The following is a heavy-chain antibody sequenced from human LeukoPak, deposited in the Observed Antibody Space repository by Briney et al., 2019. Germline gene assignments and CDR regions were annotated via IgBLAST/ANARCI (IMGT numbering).Heavy chain of an antibody. J-gene: IGHJ4*02. CDR2: ISAYNGDT. CDR3: ARDCPNGSGSCGTGSDN. Sequence: GSAKVSRKVSSYTPTSYGISWVRHAPGQGREWMGWISAYNGDTNNAQKHQGRASMTTDTSTSTDYMELTSLRSDGTAVYYFARDCPNGSGSCGTGSDNWGQGTLVTVSS. D-gene: IGHD3-10*01. V-gene: IGHV1-18*01. CDR1: SYTPTSYG.